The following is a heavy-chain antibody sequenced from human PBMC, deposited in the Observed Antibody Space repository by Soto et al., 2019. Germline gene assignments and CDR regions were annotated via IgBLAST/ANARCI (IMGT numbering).Heavy chain of an antibody. J-gene: IGHJ4*02. D-gene: IGHD4-17*01. CDR1: GGSISSGGYY. CDR2: IYYSGST. V-gene: IGHV4-31*03. Sequence: QVQLQESGPGLVKPSQTLSLTCTVSGGSISSGGYYWSWIRQHPGKGLEWIGYIYYSGSTYYNPSLKSRVNISGDKSKNQFSLKLSSVTAADTAVYYCARGGGGDYGLLGRRYYFDYWGQGTLVTVSS. CDR3: ARGGGGDYGLLGRRYYFDY.